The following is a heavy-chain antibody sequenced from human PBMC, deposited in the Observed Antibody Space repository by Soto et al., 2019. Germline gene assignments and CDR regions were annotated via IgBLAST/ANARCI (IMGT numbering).Heavy chain of an antibody. CDR1: GFTFSSYG. CDR3: ARVTLPYVSSGYYYGY. CDR2: IWYDGSNK. Sequence: GGSLRLSCAASGFTFSSYGMHWVRQAPGKGLEWVAVIWYDGSNKYYADSVKGRFTISRDNSKNTLYLQMNSLRAEDTAVYYCARVTLPYVSSGYYYGYWGQGTLVTVSS. D-gene: IGHD3-22*01. J-gene: IGHJ4*02. V-gene: IGHV3-33*01.